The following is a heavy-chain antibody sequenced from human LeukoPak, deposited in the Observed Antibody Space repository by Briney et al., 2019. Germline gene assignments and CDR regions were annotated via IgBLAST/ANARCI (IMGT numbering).Heavy chain of an antibody. CDR3: ASEDYYGSGSYVY. CDR1: DGSISSYY. V-gene: IGHV4-59*01. CDR2: IYNSGST. J-gene: IGHJ4*02. Sequence: SETLSLTCTVSDGSISSYYWSWIRQPPGKGLEWIGYIYNSGSTNYNPSLKSRVTISVDTSKNQFSLKLSSVTAADTAVYYCASEDYYGSGSYVYWGQGTLVTVSS. D-gene: IGHD3-10*01.